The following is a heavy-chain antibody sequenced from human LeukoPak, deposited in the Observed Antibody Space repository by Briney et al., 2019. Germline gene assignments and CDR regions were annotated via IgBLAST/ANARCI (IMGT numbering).Heavy chain of an antibody. CDR1: GYTFNSSY. V-gene: IGHV1-18*01. Sequence: ASVKVSCKASGYTFNSSYINWVRQAPGQRLEWMGWISAYNGRTNYAQKFQGRVTMTTDTSTSTAYMDLTSLRSEDTAVYYCARGGTYYPCIDYWGQGTLVTVSS. CDR2: ISAYNGRT. J-gene: IGHJ4*02. CDR3: ARGGTYYPCIDY. D-gene: IGHD1-26*01.